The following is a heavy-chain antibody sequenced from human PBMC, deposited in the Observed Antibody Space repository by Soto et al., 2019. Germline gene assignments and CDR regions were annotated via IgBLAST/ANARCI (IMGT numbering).Heavy chain of an antibody. D-gene: IGHD3-3*01. V-gene: IGHV4-31*02. Sequence: QVQLQESGPGLVNPSQTLSLTCSVSGGSITSGGYSWTWIRHQPGKALQLIGYVFDSGKTYYNPSLQGRLTISVDPAKNLFSLELSSVTAADTAVYFCARGSGYYRNFDSWGQGTLVSVSS. J-gene: IGHJ4*02. CDR1: GGSITSGGYS. CDR2: VFDSGKT. CDR3: ARGSGYYRNFDS.